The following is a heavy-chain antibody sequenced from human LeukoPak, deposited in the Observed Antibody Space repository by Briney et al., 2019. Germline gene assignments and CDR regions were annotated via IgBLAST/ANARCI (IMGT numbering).Heavy chain of an antibody. D-gene: IGHD2-2*01. CDR3: ARDHTYCSSTSCQPMDV. V-gene: IGHV1-2*02. CDR1: GYTFTGYY. Sequence: ASVKVSCKASGYTFTGYYMHWVRQAPGQGLEWMGWINPNSGGTNYAQKFQGRVTMTRDTSISTAYMELSRLRSDDTAVYYCARDHTYCSSTSCQPMDVWGKGTTVTVSS. CDR2: INPNSGGT. J-gene: IGHJ6*03.